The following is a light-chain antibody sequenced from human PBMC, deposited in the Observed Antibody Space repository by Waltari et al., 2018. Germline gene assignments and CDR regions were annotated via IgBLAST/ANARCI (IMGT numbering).Light chain of an antibody. CDR2: EVT. CDR3: CSYVGDDSLW. J-gene: IGLJ3*02. Sequence: QSALTQPAPLSGSPGPSITISCTATTNDVGNFNLFSLYQPQPGRAPKHIVYEVTTLPSLVSDRFSGSKSGNTASRSISGLQAENESDYFCCSYVGDDSLWFGGGTKVTVL. CDR1: TNDVGNFNL. V-gene: IGLV2-23*02.